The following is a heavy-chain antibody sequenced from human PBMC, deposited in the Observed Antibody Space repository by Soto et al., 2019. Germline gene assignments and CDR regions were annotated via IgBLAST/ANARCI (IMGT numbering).Heavy chain of an antibody. CDR2: INHSGST. CDR1: GGSFSGYY. V-gene: IGHV4-34*01. D-gene: IGHD6-13*01. CDR3: ARGRVNRRSWYAY. J-gene: IGHJ4*02. Sequence: QVQLQQLGAGLLKPSETLSLTCAVYGGSFSGYYWSWIRQPPGKGLEWIGEINHSGSTNYNPSLKSRVTISVDTSKNQFPLKLSSVTAADTAVYYCARGRVNRRSWYAYWGQGTLVTVSS.